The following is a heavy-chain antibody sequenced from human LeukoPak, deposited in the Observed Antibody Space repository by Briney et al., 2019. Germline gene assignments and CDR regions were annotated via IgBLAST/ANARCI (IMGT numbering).Heavy chain of an antibody. J-gene: IGHJ4*02. D-gene: IGHD6-6*01. Sequence: SETLSLTCTVSSGSISSTSYYWGWIRQPPGKGLEWIGEINHSGSTNYNPSLKSRVTISVDTSKNQFSLKLSSVTAADTAVYYCARGYSSSSVVYYFDYWGQGTLVTVSS. V-gene: IGHV4-39*07. CDR1: SGSISSTSYY. CDR2: INHSGST. CDR3: ARGYSSSSVVYYFDY.